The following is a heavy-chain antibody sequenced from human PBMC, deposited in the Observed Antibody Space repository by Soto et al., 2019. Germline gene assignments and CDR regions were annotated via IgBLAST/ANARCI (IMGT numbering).Heavy chain of an antibody. CDR3: ARTCGGDCYSDAFDI. CDR1: GYTFTSYA. V-gene: IGHV1-69*04. D-gene: IGHD2-21*01. Sequence: ASVKVSSKASGYTFTSYAMHWVRQAPGQGLEWMGRIIPILGIANYAQKFQGRVTITADKSTSTAYMELSSLRSEDTAVYYCARTCGGDCYSDAFDIWGQGTMVTVSS. CDR2: IIPILGIA. J-gene: IGHJ3*02.